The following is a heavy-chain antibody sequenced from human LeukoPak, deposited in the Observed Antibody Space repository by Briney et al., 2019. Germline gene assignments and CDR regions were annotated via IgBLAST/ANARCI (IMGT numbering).Heavy chain of an antibody. V-gene: IGHV4-34*01. CDR1: GGSFSGYY. Sequence: PSETLSLTCAVYGGSFSGYYWSWIRQPPGKGLEWIGEINHSGSTNYNPSLKSRVTISVDTSKNQFSLKLSSVTAADTAVYYCARGTPIRFLEWLHLALIPVWFDPWGQGTLVTVSS. D-gene: IGHD3-3*01. J-gene: IGHJ5*02. CDR2: INHSGST. CDR3: ARGTPIRFLEWLHLALIPVWFDP.